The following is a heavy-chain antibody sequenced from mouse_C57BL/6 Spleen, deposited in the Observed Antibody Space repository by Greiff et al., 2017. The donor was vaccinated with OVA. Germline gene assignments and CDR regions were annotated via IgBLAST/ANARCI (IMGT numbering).Heavy chain of an antibody. J-gene: IGHJ3*01. D-gene: IGHD2-4*01. Sequence: VQLQQSGPELVKPGASVKISCKASGYTFTDYYMNWVKQSHGKSLEWIGDINPNNGGTSYNQKFKGKATLTVDKSSSTAYMELRSLTSEDSAVYYCARGDYDEEAWFAYWGQGTLVTVSA. CDR2: INPNNGGT. V-gene: IGHV1-26*01. CDR1: GYTFTDYY. CDR3: ARGDYDEEAWFAY.